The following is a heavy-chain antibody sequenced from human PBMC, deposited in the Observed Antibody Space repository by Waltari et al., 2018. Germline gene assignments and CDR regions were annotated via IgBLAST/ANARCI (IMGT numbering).Heavy chain of an antibody. V-gene: IGHV4-38-2*02. D-gene: IGHD3-16*01. CDR2: SYHSGIT. J-gene: IGHJ5*02. CDR3: TKEGGTTGFDP. Sequence: QVQLQESGPGLVTPSETLSLTCAVSGYSISSGYYWGWIRQPPGKGLAWLGRSYHSGITLYHPSLRSRVTMSADTSKNQFSLKLSSVTAADTAVYNGTKEGGTTGFDPWGQGTLVTISS. CDR1: GYSISSGYY.